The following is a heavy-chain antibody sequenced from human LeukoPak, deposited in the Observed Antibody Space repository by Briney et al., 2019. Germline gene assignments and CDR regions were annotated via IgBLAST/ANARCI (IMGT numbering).Heavy chain of an antibody. CDR2: INHSGST. D-gene: IGHD6-13*01. CDR1: GVSFSGYY. J-gene: IGHJ4*02. V-gene: IGHV4-34*01. Sequence: PSETLSLTCAVYGVSFSGYYWSWIRQPPGKGLEWIGEINHSGSTNYNPSLKSRVTISVDTSKNQFSLKLSSVTAADTAVYYCARGARVSSWYADWGQGTLVTVSS. CDR3: ARGARVSSWYAD.